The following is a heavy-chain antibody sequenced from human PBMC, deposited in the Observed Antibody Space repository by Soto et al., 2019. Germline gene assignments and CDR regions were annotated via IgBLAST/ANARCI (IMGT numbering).Heavy chain of an antibody. D-gene: IGHD6-19*01. CDR3: ARDGAVAGDSNFDY. CDR1: GYTFTRYA. V-gene: IGHV1-3*01. J-gene: IGHJ4*02. Sequence: QVQVVQSGAEVKKPGASVKVSCKASGYTFTRYAMHWVRQAPGQRLEWMGWINAGNGNTKYSQKFQGRVTITTDTSASTANMQLSSLRSEDTAVYYCARDGAVAGDSNFDYWGQGTLVTVSS. CDR2: INAGNGNT.